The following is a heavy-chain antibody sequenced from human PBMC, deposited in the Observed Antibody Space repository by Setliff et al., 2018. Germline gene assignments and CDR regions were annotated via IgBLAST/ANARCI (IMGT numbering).Heavy chain of an antibody. CDR1: GGSISSHY. CDR2: IYYSGST. Sequence: SETLSLTCTVSGGSISSHYWSWIRQPPGKGLEWIGSIYYSGSTNYNPSLKSRVTISVDTSKNQFSLKLSSVTAADTAVYYCARDFWYYDSSGYYESPYFDYWGQGTLVTVSS. D-gene: IGHD3-22*01. CDR3: ARDFWYYDSSGYYESPYFDY. J-gene: IGHJ4*02. V-gene: IGHV4-59*11.